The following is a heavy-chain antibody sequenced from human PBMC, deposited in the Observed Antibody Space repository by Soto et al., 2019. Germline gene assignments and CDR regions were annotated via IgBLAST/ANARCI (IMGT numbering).Heavy chain of an antibody. CDR1: GFTFSDAW. CDR2: IKSKTDGGTT. Sequence: EVQLVESGGGLVQPGGSLRLSCAASGFTFSDAWMSWVRQAPGKGLEWVGRIKSKTDGGTTDYAAPVKGRFTISRDDSKNTLYLQMNSLQSDDTAVYFCTTQWPMVRGVIVYWGQGTLVTVSS. D-gene: IGHD3-10*01. J-gene: IGHJ4*02. CDR3: TTQWPMVRGVIVY. V-gene: IGHV3-15*01.